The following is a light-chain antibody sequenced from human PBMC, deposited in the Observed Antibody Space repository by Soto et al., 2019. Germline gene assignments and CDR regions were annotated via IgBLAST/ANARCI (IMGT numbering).Light chain of an antibody. V-gene: IGKV1-5*03. Sequence: DIQMTQSPSTLSASVGDRVTITCRASQSISSSLAWYQQKPGKAPKLLIFKASTLESGVPLRFSGSESGTEFTLTISSVQPDDFATYYCQQYSNYWTFGQGTKVEIK. J-gene: IGKJ1*01. CDR3: QQYSNYWT. CDR1: QSISSS. CDR2: KAS.